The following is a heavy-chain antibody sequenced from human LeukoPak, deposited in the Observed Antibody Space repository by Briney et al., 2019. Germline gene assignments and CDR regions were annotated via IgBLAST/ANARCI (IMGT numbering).Heavy chain of an antibody. V-gene: IGHV4-34*01. CDR2: INHSGST. CDR3: ARGPIITMVRGRLFDY. J-gene: IGHJ4*02. Sequence: SETLSLTCAVYGGSFSGYYWSWIRQPPGKGLEWIGEINHSGSTNYNPSLKSRVTISVDTSKNQFSLKLSSVTAADTAVYYCARGPIITMVRGRLFDYWGQGTLVTVSS. D-gene: IGHD3-10*01. CDR1: GGSFSGYY.